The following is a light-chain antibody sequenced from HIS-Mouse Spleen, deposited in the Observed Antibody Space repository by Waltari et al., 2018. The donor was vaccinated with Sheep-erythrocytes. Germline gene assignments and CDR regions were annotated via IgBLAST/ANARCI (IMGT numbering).Light chain of an antibody. CDR2: YVS. CDR3: SSYTSSSTRV. CDR1: SSDVGGYNY. V-gene: IGLV2-14*03. Sequence: QSALTQPASVSGSPGQSITISCTGTSSDVGGYNYVSWYQQHPGKAPKLMIYYVSNRPSGVCNRFSGSKSGNTASLTISGLQAEDEADYYCSSYTSSSTRVFGGGTKLTVL. J-gene: IGLJ3*02.